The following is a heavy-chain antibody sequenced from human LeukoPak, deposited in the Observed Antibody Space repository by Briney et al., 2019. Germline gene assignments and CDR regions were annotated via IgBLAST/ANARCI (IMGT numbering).Heavy chain of an antibody. J-gene: IGHJ5*02. Sequence: SETLSLTCAVSGYSISSGYYWGWIRQPPGKGLEWIGSIYHTGSTYYNPSLKSRVTISVDTSKNQFSLRLSSVTAADTAVYYCARSGDGYNPSSWGQGTLVTISS. CDR2: IYHTGST. CDR3: ARSGDGYNPSS. V-gene: IGHV4-38-2*01. CDR1: GYSISSGYY. D-gene: IGHD5-24*01.